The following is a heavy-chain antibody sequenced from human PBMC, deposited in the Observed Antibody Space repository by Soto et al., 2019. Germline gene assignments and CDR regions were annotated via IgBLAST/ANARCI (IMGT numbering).Heavy chain of an antibody. Sequence: ASVKVSCKASRYTFTSYAMHCVPQAPGQRREWLGWINTGNGNTKYSQKFQGRVTMTRDPSASTGYMELSSLRSEVTAVYYCAGSSSWYPYYYYGMNVWGQVTTVTVSS. D-gene: IGHD6-13*01. CDR2: INTGNGNT. CDR1: RYTFTSYA. J-gene: IGHJ6*02. CDR3: AGSSSWYPYYYYGMNV. V-gene: IGHV1-3*04.